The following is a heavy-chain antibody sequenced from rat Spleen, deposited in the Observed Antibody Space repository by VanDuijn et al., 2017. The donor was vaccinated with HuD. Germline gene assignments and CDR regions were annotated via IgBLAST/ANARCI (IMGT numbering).Heavy chain of an antibody. CDR1: GFNFDAYW. V-gene: IGHV4-2*01. D-gene: IGHD1-1*01. CDR3: ARGVTTVVTGVMDA. CDR2: INMDSRIK. Sequence: EVKLVESGGALVQPGRSLKLSCVASGFNFDAYWMGWVRQAPGKGLEWIGEINMDSRIKKYTPYLKDKFTISRDNAQDTLYLQMNKVESEDTAIYYCARGVTTVVTGVMDAWGQGASVTVSS. J-gene: IGHJ4*01.